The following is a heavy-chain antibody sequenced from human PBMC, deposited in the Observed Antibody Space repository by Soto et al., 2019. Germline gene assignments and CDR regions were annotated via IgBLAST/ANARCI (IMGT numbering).Heavy chain of an antibody. V-gene: IGHV1-18*01. J-gene: IGHJ6*02. D-gene: IGHD3-10*01. Sequence: QVQLVQSGAEVKKPGASVKVSCKASGYTFTSYGISWVRQAPGQGLEWMGWISPYNGNTNYAQKHQGRVTMTTDTSTSTAYMDRRSLRSDDTAVYYCARGIGGWFGVAYFYGMDVWGQGSTVTVSS. CDR1: GYTFTSYG. CDR3: ARGIGGWFGVAYFYGMDV. CDR2: ISPYNGNT.